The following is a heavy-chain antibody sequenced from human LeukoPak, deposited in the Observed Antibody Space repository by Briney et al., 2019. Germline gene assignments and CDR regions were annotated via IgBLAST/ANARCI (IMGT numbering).Heavy chain of an antibody. D-gene: IGHD5-24*01. CDR3: ARDNGWLQLDY. Sequence: ASEKVSCKASVYTFTIYYMHGGRHPPGQGGGGGGNINLNGGGTSYTQTFQGRVTITRDTSTSTVYMELSSLRSEDTAVYYCARDNGWLQLDYWGEGAMPTVS. CDR2: INLNGGGT. J-gene: IGHJ4*02. V-gene: IGHV1-46*01. CDR1: VYTFTIYY.